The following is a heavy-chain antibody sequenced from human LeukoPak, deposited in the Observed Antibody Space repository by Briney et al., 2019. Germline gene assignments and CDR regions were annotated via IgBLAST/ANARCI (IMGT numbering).Heavy chain of an antibody. J-gene: IGHJ5*02. CDR2: INHSGST. CDR3: ARSVYWFDP. V-gene: IGHV4-34*01. CDR1: GGSFSGYY. Sequence: SETLSLTCAVYGGSFSGYYWSWIRQPPGKGLEWIGEINHSGSTNYNPSLESRVTISVDTSKNQFSLKLSSVTAADTAVYYCARSVYWFDPWGQGTLVTVSS.